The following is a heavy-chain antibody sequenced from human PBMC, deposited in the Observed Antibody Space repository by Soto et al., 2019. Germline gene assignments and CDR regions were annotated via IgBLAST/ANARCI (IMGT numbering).Heavy chain of an antibody. CDR1: GYTFTSYD. D-gene: IGHD7-27*01. CDR3: ARVPTGDGSEY. J-gene: IGHJ4*02. CDR2: MNPNSGNT. V-gene: IGHV1-8*01. Sequence: ASVKVSCKASGYTFTSYDFNWVRQAPGQGLEWMGWMNPNSGNTAYAQKFQGRVTMTRDTSIGTAYMELSSLRSEDTAVYYCARVPTGDGSEYWGQGTLVTV.